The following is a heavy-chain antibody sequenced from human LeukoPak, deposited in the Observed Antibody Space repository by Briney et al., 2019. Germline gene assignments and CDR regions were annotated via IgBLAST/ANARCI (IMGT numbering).Heavy chain of an antibody. D-gene: IGHD5-18*01. J-gene: IGHJ4*02. CDR1: GGSISSYY. CDR2: IYYSGST. CDR3: ARDSRGYSYGFIPANYYFDY. Sequence: SETLSLTCTVAGGSISSYYGSWIRQPPGKGLEWSGYIYYSGSTNYNPSLRSRVHISVDTSKNPFSLKLLSVTAADTSVYYCARDSRGYSYGFIPANYYFDYWGQGTLVTVSS. V-gene: IGHV4-59*01.